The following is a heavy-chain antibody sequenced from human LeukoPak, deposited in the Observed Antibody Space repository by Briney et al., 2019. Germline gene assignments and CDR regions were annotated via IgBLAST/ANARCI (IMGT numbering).Heavy chain of an antibody. D-gene: IGHD2-2*01. CDR1: GGSFSGYY. J-gene: IGHJ4*02. V-gene: IGHV4-34*01. CDR2: INHSGST. Sequence: SETLSLTCAVYGGSFSGYYWSWIRQPPGKGLEWIGEINHSGSTNYNPSLKSRVTISVDTSKNQFSLKLSSVTAADTAVYYCARASSTSFHFDYWGQGTLVTVSS. CDR3: ARASSTSFHFDY.